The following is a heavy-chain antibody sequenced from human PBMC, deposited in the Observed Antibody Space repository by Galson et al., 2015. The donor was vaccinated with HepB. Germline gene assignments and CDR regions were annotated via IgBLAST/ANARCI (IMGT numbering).Heavy chain of an antibody. D-gene: IGHD6-13*01. Sequence: SVKVSCKATGYTFTSYGISWVRQAPGQGLEWMGWISAYNGNTNYAQKLQGRVTMTTDTSTSTAYMELRSLRSDDTAVYYCARDGLIAAAGTFCYWGQGTLVTVSS. CDR2: ISAYNGNT. CDR1: GYTFTSYG. J-gene: IGHJ4*02. V-gene: IGHV1-18*01. CDR3: ARDGLIAAAGTFCY.